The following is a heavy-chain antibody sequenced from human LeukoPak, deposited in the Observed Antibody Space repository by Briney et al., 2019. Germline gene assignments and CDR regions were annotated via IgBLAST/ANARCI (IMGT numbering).Heavy chain of an antibody. D-gene: IGHD4-17*01. J-gene: IGHJ4*02. CDR3: ARDESLRLRGVTTPYFDY. CDR2: IWYDGSNK. Sequence: SGGSLRLSCAASGFTFSSYGMHWVRQAPGKGLEWVAVIWYDGSNKYYADSVKGRFTISRDNSKNTLYLQMNSLRAEDTAVYYCARDESLRLRGVTTPYFDYWGQGTLVTVSS. CDR1: GFTFSSYG. V-gene: IGHV3-33*01.